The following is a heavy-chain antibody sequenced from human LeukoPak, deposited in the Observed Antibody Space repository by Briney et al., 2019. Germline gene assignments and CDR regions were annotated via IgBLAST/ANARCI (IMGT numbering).Heavy chain of an antibody. D-gene: IGHD7-27*01. CDR1: GGTFSSYA. CDR2: IIPIFGTA. J-gene: IGHJ2*01. V-gene: IGHV1-69*05. CDR3: AVVGVGNWGSARRKYFDL. Sequence: VASVKVSCKASGGTFSSYAISWVRQAPGQGLEWMGGIIPIFGTANYAQKFQGRVTITTDESTSTAYMELSSLRSDDTAVYYCAVVGVGNWGSARRKYFDLWGRGTLVTVSS.